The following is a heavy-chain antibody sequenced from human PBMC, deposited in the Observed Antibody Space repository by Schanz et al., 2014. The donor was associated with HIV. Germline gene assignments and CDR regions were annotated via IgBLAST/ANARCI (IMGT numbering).Heavy chain of an antibody. D-gene: IGHD3-22*01. V-gene: IGHV3-7*01. CDR2: IKGDGSVT. CDR3: AKDRTWDYYDSSGYPYYFDY. J-gene: IGHJ4*02. CDR1: GFTFSAYW. Sequence: EVQLVESGGGLVQPGGSLRLSCVASGFTFSAYWMTWVRQAPGGGLEWLANIKGDGSVTAEVDSVKGRFTISRDNSKNTLYLQMNSLRAEDTAVYYCAKDRTWDYYDSSGYPYYFDYWGQGTLVTVSS.